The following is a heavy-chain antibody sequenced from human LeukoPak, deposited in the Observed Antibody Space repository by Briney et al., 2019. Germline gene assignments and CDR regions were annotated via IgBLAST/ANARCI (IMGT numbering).Heavy chain of an antibody. CDR2: ISNSGSTI. D-gene: IGHD2-2*01. J-gene: IGHJ5*02. V-gene: IGHV3-11*04. CDR1: GFTFSDYY. Sequence: GGSLRLSCAASGFTFSDYYMSWIRQAPGKGLEWISYISNSGSTIYYADSVKGRFTISRDNAKNSLYLQMNSLRAEDTALYYCAAYWSSTSCPNWFDPWGQGTLVIASS. CDR3: AAYWSSTSCPNWFDP.